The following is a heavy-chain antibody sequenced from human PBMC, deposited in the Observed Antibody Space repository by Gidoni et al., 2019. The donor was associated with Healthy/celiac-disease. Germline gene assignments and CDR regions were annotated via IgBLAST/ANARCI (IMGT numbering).Heavy chain of an antibody. Sequence: QVQLQESCPGLVKPSQTLSLPCTVSGGSISSGGYYWSWIRQPPGKGLEWIGYIYYSGSTYDNPSLKSRVTISVDTSKNQFSLKLSSVTAADTAVYYWARSPYGSGSYYDYWGQGTLVTVSS. CDR3: ARSPYGSGSYYDY. J-gene: IGHJ4*02. CDR2: IYYSGST. D-gene: IGHD3-10*01. CDR1: GGSISSGGYY. V-gene: IGHV4-31*03.